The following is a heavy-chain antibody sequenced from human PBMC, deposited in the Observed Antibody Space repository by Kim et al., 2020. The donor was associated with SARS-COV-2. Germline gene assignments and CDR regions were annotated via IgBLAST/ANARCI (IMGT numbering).Heavy chain of an antibody. D-gene: IGHD6-13*01. CDR1: GFTFSDYY. CDR3: ATNAYSSRKGAFDI. Sequence: GGSLRLSCAASGFTFSDYYMSWIRQAPGKGLEWVSYISSSSSYTNYADSVKGRFTISRDNAKNSLYLQMNSLRAEDTAVYYCATNAYSSRKGAFDIWGQGTMVTVSS. CDR2: ISSSSSYT. J-gene: IGHJ3*02. V-gene: IGHV3-11*03.